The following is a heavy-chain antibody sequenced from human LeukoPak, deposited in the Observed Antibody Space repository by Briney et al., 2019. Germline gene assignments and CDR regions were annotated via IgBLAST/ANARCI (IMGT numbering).Heavy chain of an antibody. Sequence: PSETLSLTCTVSGASISSYYWSWIRQPPGKGLEWIGYIYYSGSTEYNPSLKSRVTISVDTSKNQFPLKVSSVTAEDTAVYYCASGPYPAAGTDHQFDYWGQGTLVTVSS. CDR2: IYYSGST. V-gene: IGHV4-59*01. J-gene: IGHJ4*02. D-gene: IGHD6-13*01. CDR1: GASISSYY. CDR3: ASGPYPAAGTDHQFDY.